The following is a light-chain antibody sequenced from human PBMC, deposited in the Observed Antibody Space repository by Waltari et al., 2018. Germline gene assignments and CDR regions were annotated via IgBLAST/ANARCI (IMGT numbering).Light chain of an antibody. CDR2: KAT. Sequence: DIQMTQSPSTLSASVGDTVTITCRASPSISSWLAWYQQKPGKAPKLLIDKATNLDTGVPSRITGSGSGTEFTLTIRSLQLDDFATYYCQHYYSYPWTFGQGTKVEIK. V-gene: IGKV1-5*03. J-gene: IGKJ1*01. CDR1: PSISSW. CDR3: QHYYSYPWT.